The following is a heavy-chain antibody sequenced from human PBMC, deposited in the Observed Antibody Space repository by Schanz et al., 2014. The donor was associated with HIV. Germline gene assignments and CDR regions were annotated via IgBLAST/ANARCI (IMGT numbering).Heavy chain of an antibody. J-gene: IGHJ6*02. CDR2: ISYDGSNK. Sequence: QVQLVESGGGVVQPGRSLRLSCAVSGFTFSNYAMHWVRQAPGKGLEWVAVISYDGSNKYYADSVKGRFTISRDNSKNTLYLQMNSLRAEDTAVYYCARDGGDYDFWSGLVYGMDVWGRGTTVTVSS. D-gene: IGHD3-3*01. V-gene: IGHV3-30-3*01. CDR3: ARDGGDYDFWSGLVYGMDV. CDR1: GFTFSNYA.